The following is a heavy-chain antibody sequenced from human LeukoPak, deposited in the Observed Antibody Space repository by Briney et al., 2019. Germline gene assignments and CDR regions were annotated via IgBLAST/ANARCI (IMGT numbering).Heavy chain of an antibody. CDR2: IIPIFGTV. D-gene: IGHD3-3*01. CDR1: GGTFSSYA. Sequence: SVKVSCKASGGTFSSYAISWVRQAPGQGLEWMGGIIPIFGTVNYAQKFQGRVTITADESTSTAYMELSSLRSEDTAVYYCARSRRITIFGVVIPRGWFDPWGQGTLVTVSS. CDR3: ARSRRITIFGVVIPRGWFDP. V-gene: IGHV1-69*01. J-gene: IGHJ5*02.